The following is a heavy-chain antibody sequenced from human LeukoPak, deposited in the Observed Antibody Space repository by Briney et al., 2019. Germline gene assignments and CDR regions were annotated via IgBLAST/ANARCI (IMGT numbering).Heavy chain of an antibody. CDR2: INAGNGNT. V-gene: IGHV1-3*01. CDR1: GYTFTSYA. J-gene: IGHJ5*02. D-gene: IGHD6-6*01. Sequence: ASVKVSCKASGYTFTSYAMHWVRQAPGQRLEWKGWINAGNGNTKYSQKFQGRVTITRDTSASTAYMELSSLRSEDTAVYYCARDREEYSSSRWFDPWGQGTLVTVSS. CDR3: ARDREEYSSSRWFDP.